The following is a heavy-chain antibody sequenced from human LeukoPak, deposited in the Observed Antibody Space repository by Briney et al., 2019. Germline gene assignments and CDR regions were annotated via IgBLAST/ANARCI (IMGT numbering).Heavy chain of an antibody. CDR2: ISSGSSAI. CDR1: VFTFTTYR. V-gene: IGHV3-21*01. CDR3: ARGHTAVTRHFDF. Sequence: GGSLRLSCEAAVFTFTTYRVTWVRQAAGKGLEWVSIISSGSSAIFSADALKGRFTISRDDAKNLLYLDMNSLRAEDTAVYYCARGHTAVTRHFDFWGQGTLVTVSS. J-gene: IGHJ4*02. D-gene: IGHD4-17*01.